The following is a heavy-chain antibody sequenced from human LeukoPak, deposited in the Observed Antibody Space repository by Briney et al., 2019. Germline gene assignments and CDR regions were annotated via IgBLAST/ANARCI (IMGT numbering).Heavy chain of an antibody. D-gene: IGHD5-12*01. V-gene: IGHV1-69*05. CDR1: GGTFSSYA. CDR2: IIPIFGTA. Sequence: RASVKVSCKASGGTFSSYAISWVRQAPGQGLEWMGRIIPIFGTANYAQKFQGRVTITTDESTSTAYMELSSLRSEDTAVYYCTGVATTYYFDYWGQGTLVTVSS. CDR3: TGVATTYYFDY. J-gene: IGHJ4*02.